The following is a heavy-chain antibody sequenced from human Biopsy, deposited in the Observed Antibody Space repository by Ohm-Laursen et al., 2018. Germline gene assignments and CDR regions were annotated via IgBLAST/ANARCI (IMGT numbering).Heavy chain of an antibody. CDR1: GFTFGDAW. V-gene: IGHV3-15*01. CDR3: STGGGDFYYNGMDV. Sequence: SLRLSCAASGFTFGDAWMSWIRQAPGKGLEWVGRINSKFDGETTDYAAPVKGRSIISRDDSKSTLFLQMNSLKVEDTGVYFCSTGGGDFYYNGMDVWGQGTTVTVSS. D-gene: IGHD3-16*01. J-gene: IGHJ6*02. CDR2: INSKFDGETT.